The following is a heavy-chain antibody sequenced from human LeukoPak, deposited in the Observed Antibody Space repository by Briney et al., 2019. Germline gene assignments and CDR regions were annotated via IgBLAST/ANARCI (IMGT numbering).Heavy chain of an antibody. CDR2: IIPIFGTA. Sequence: GASVKVSCKASGGTFSSYAISWVRQAPGQGLEWMGGIIPIFGTANYAQKFQGRVTITADKSTSTAYMELSNLRSEDTAVYYCASSMTTVTRSSSGAFDIWGQGTMVTVSS. J-gene: IGHJ3*02. V-gene: IGHV1-69*06. CDR3: ASSMTTVTRSSSGAFDI. CDR1: GGTFSSYA. D-gene: IGHD4-17*01.